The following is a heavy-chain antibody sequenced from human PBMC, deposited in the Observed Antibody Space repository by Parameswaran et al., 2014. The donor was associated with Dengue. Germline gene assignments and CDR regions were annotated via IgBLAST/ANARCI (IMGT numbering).Heavy chain of an antibody. Sequence: WVRQAPGQGLEWMGWINPDNGRTKYAKKFQGRVTVTRDTSISTAYMELTRLTSDDTAVYYCARDHGYSGYDVWGQGTLVTVSS. CDR3: ARDHGYSGYDV. V-gene: IGHV1-2*02. CDR2: INPDNGRT. D-gene: IGHD5-12*01. J-gene: IGHJ4*02.